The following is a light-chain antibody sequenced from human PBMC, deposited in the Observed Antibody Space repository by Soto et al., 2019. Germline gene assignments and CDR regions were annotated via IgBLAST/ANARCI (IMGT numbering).Light chain of an antibody. Sequence: DIVMTQSPDSLAVSLGERATINCKSSQSVFYRSNNNNYVAWYQQKPVQPPKLLIYWASARQSGVPDRFSGSGSGTDCTLSIRNLQAEDVAIYYCQEYYSPPLTFGGGTKVEIK. V-gene: IGKV4-1*01. J-gene: IGKJ4*01. CDR2: WAS. CDR3: QEYYSPPLT. CDR1: QSVFYRSNNNNY.